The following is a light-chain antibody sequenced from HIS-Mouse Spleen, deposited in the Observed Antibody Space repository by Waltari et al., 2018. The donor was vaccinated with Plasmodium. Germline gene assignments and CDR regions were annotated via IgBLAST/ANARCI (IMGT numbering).Light chain of an antibody. CDR1: RDLNLGSYN. V-gene: IGLV5-37*01. Sequence: QPVLTQPPPSSAPPGESARLPCPFPRDLNLGSYNLHWYHQTPGSPPRYLRYYDSDADKGHGSGVPSRSSGSKDASANTGILRISGLQSEDEADYYCMIWQSNASGVFGGGTKLTVL. J-gene: IGLJ3*02. CDR2: YDSDADK. CDR3: MIWQSNASGV.